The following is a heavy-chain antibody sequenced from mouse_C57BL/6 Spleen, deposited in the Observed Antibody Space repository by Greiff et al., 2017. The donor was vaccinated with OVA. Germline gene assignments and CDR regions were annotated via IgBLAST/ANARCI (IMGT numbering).Heavy chain of an antibody. CDR3: ARHEDKTGVTTVVAYFDY. Sequence: VQLQQSGAELVKPGASVKLSCKASGYTFTEYTIHWVKQRSGKGLEWIGWFYPGSGSIKYNEKFKDKATLTADKSSSTVYMELSRLTSEDSAVYFCARHEDKTGVTTVVAYFDYWGQGTTLTVSS. J-gene: IGHJ2*01. V-gene: IGHV1-62-2*01. CDR1: GYTFTEYT. D-gene: IGHD1-1*01. CDR2: FYPGSGSI.